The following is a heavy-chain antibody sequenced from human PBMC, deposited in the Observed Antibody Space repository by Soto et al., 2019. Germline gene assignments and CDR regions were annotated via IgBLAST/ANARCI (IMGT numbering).Heavy chain of an antibody. J-gene: IGHJ3*02. CDR1: GFTFSNAW. V-gene: IGHV3-15*07. CDR2: IKSKTDGGTT. D-gene: IGHD3-9*01. CDR3: TTLLSYYDILTGYYEDAFDI. Sequence: GGSLRLSCAASGFTFSNAWMNWVRQAPGKGLEWVGRIKSKTDGGTTDYAAPVKGRFTISRDDSKNTLYLQMNSLKTEDTAVYYCTTLLSYYDILTGYYEDAFDIWGQGTMVTVSS.